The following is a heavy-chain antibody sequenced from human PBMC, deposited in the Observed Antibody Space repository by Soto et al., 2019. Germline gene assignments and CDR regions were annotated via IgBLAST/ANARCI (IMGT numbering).Heavy chain of an antibody. J-gene: IGHJ5*02. D-gene: IGHD3-22*01. V-gene: IGHV4-31*03. CDR3: ARAYYDSSGYSLDP. CDR2: IYYSGST. CDR1: GGSISSGGYY. Sequence: SETLSLTCTVSGGSISSGGYYWSWIRQHPGKGLEWIGYIYYSGSTYYNPSLKSRVTISVDTSKNQFSLKLSSVTAADTAVYYCARAYYDSSGYSLDPWGQGILVTVSS.